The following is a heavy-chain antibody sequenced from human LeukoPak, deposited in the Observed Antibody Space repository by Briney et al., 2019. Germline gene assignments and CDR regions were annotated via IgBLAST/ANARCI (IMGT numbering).Heavy chain of an antibody. J-gene: IGHJ4*02. CDR3: ATSPRDGYNRFDY. CDR2: ISYDGSSK. CDR1: GFTFSNNP. D-gene: IGHD5-24*01. Sequence: GGSLRLSCAASGFTFSNNPMHWVRRAPGKGLEWVAVISYDGSSKYYADSVKGRFTISRDNSKNTLYLQMNNLRAEDTAVYYCATSPRDGYNRFDYWGQGTLGTVSS. V-gene: IGHV3-30-3*01.